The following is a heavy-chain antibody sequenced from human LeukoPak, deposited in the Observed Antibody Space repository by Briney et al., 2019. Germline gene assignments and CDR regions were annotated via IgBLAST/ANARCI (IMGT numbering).Heavy chain of an antibody. CDR3: ARDVESNWRERITIFGVVNWFDP. V-gene: IGHV1-2*02. CDR2: INPNSGGT. CDR1: GYTFTGYY. D-gene: IGHD3-3*01. J-gene: IGHJ5*02. Sequence: ASVKVSCKASGYTFTGYYMHWVRQAPGQGLELKGWINPNSGGTNYAQKFQGRVTMTRDTSISTAYMELSRLRSDDTAVYYCARDVESNWRERITIFGVVNWFDPWGQGTLVTVSS.